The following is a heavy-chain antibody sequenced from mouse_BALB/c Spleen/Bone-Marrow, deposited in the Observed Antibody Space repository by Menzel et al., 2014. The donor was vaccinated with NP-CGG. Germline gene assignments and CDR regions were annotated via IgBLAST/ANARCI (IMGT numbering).Heavy chain of an antibody. J-gene: IGHJ1*01. CDR1: GFDFSRYW. Sequence: EVKLLESGGGLVQPGGSLKLSCAASGFDFSRYWMSWVRQAPGKGLEWIGEINPDSSTINYTPSLKDKFIISRDNAKNSLYLQMRKVRSENTALYYCAKRNYYGNLFVWGAGTTVTVSS. V-gene: IGHV4-1*02. D-gene: IGHD1-1*01. CDR2: INPDSSTI. CDR3: AKRNYYGNLFV.